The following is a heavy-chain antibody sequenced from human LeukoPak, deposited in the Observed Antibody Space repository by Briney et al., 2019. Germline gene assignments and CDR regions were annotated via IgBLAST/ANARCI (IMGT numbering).Heavy chain of an antibody. V-gene: IGHV4-30-4*01. D-gene: IGHD5-12*01. CDR1: GGSISSGDYY. CDR2: IYYSGST. CDR3: ARASALAFDY. Sequence: PSETLSLTCTVSGGSISSGDYYWSWIRQPPGKGLEWIGYIYYSGSTYYNPSLKSRVTISVDTSKNHFSLQLSSVTAADTAVYYCARASALAFDYWGQGTLVTVSS. J-gene: IGHJ4*02.